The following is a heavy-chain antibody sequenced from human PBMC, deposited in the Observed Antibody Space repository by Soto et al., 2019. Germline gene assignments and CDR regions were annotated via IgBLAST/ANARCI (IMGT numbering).Heavy chain of an antibody. Sequence: GQGLEGMGWINPANGDTGFSQKFQDRVIITRDTSASTAYMEPSSLRSEDTAVYYCAWKDYYESEMSHLSWWGQGTLVTVS. D-gene: IGHD3-22*01. V-gene: IGHV1-3*01. CDR2: INPANGDT. J-gene: IGHJ4*02. CDR3: AWKDYYESEMSHLSW.